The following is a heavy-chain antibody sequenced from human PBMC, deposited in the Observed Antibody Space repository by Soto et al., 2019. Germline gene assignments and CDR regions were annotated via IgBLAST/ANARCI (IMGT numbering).Heavy chain of an antibody. Sequence: QVQLVESGGGVVQPGRSLRLSCAASGFTFSSYAMHWVRQAPGKGLEWVAVISYDGSNKYYADSVKGRFTISRYNYKNTLYLQMNSLRAEDTAVYYCASEEADILTGYSPYYYGMDVWCQGTTVTVSS. D-gene: IGHD3-9*01. V-gene: IGHV3-30-3*01. CDR3: ASEEADILTGYSPYYYGMDV. CDR2: ISYDGSNK. J-gene: IGHJ6*02. CDR1: GFTFSSYA.